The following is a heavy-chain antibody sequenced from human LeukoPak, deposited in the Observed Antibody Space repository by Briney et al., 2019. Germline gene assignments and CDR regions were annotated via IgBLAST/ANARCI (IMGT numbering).Heavy chain of an antibody. CDR3: ASSGGSGSSNDY. J-gene: IGHJ4*02. CDR2: IYYTGT. CDR1: GGSVTDYY. D-gene: IGHD3-10*01. Sequence: SETLSLTCTVSGGSVTDYYWSWIRQSPGKGLEWIGYIYYTGTSYNPSLKSRVTISADTSKNQFSLKLISVTAADTAVYYCASSGGSGSSNDYWAREPWSPSPQ. V-gene: IGHV4-59*02.